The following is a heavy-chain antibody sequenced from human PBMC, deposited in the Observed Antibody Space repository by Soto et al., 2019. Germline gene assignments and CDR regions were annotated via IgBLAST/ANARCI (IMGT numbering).Heavy chain of an antibody. Sequence: PSETLSLTCAVYGGSFSGYYWSWIRQPPGKGLEWIGEINHSGSTNYNPSLKSRVTISVDTSKNQFSLKLSSVTAADTAVYYCARETRDIVVVVAATPYSFDPWGQGTLVTVSS. J-gene: IGHJ5*02. D-gene: IGHD2-15*01. V-gene: IGHV4-34*01. CDR3: ARETRDIVVVVAATPYSFDP. CDR1: GGSFSGYY. CDR2: INHSGST.